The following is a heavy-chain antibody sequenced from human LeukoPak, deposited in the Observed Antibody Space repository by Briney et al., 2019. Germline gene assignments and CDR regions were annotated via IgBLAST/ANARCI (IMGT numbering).Heavy chain of an antibody. V-gene: IGHV3-23*01. CDR3: AKGTRDRGVITRLPDY. D-gene: IGHD3-10*01. Sequence: GGSLRLSCAASGFTFSSYAMSWVRQAPGKGLEWVSAISGSGGSTYYADSVKGRFTISRDNSKNTLYLRMNSLRAEDTAVYYCAKGTRDRGVITRLPDYWGQGTLVTVSS. CDR1: GFTFSSYA. CDR2: ISGSGGST. J-gene: IGHJ4*02.